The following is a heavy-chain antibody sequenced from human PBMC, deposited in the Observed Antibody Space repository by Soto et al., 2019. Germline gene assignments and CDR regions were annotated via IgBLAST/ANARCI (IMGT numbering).Heavy chain of an antibody. CDR3: ASGIAAAGPYGMDV. CDR1: GYTFTSYG. D-gene: IGHD6-13*01. Sequence: ASVKVSCKASGYTFTSYGISWVRQAPGQGLEWMGWISAYNGNTNYAQKLQGRVTMTTDTSTSTAYMELRSLRSDDTAVYYCASGIAAAGPYGMDVWGQGTTVTVSS. CDR2: ISAYNGNT. V-gene: IGHV1-18*01. J-gene: IGHJ6*02.